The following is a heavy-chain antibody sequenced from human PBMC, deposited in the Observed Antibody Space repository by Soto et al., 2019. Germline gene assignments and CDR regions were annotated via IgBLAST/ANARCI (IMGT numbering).Heavy chain of an antibody. CDR3: AKGGLFDDYINY. V-gene: IGHV3-23*01. Sequence: EVQLLESGGGLVQPGGSLRLSCAASGFTFSSYAMSWVRQAPGKGLEWVSAISGSGGTTYYAESVKGRFTISRDNSKKTLYLKMNSLRAEDTAVYYCAKGGLFDDYINYWGQGTLVTVSS. J-gene: IGHJ4*02. D-gene: IGHD4-4*01. CDR1: GFTFSSYA. CDR2: ISGSGGTT.